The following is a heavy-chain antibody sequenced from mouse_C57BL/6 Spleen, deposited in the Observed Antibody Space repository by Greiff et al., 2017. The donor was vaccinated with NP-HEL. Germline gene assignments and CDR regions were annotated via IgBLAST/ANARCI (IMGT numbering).Heavy chain of an antibody. D-gene: IGHD2-4*01. CDR1: GYTFTSYW. Sequence: VQLQQPGAELVKPGASVKMSCKASGYTFTSYWITWVKQRPGQGLEWIGDIYPGSGSTNYNEKFKSKATLTVDTSSSTAYMQLSSLTSEDSAVYYCARGRLRQRYYAMDYWGQGTSVTVSS. CDR3: ARGRLRQRYYAMDY. CDR2: IYPGSGST. J-gene: IGHJ4*01. V-gene: IGHV1-55*01.